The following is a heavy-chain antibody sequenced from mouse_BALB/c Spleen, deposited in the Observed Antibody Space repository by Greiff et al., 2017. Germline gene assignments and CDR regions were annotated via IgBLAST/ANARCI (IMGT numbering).Heavy chain of an antibody. Sequence: QVHVKLSGAELARPGASVKMSCKASGYTFTSYTMHWVKQRQGQGLDWIGYINPSSGYTNYKQKFKDKATLTAYKSSSTAYMQLSSLTSEDSAVYYCARGDRYDDYAMDYWGQGTSDTVSS. J-gene: IGHJ4*01. CDR2: INPSSGYT. CDR1: GYTFTSYT. V-gene: IGHV1-4*01. CDR3: ARGDRYDDYAMDY. D-gene: IGHD2-14*01.